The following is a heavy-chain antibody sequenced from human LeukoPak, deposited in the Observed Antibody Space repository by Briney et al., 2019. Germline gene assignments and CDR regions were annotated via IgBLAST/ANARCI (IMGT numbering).Heavy chain of an antibody. CDR1: GFTLSDYP. Sequence: PEGSLRLSCAASGFTLSDYPMTWVRQAPGKGLQWVSLFDRGSLDTYYADSVRGRFTVSRDNDKNTLYLQMNSLRAEDTAVYYCARRGYESSGPKYYFDHWGQGILVTVSS. D-gene: IGHD3-22*01. CDR3: ARRGYESSGPKYYFDH. CDR2: FDRGSLDT. V-gene: IGHV3-23*01. J-gene: IGHJ4*02.